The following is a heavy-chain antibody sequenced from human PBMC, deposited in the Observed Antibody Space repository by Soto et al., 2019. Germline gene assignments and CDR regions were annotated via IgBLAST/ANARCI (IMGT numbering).Heavy chain of an antibody. CDR2: ISHDGTNK. V-gene: IGHV3-30-3*01. CDR1: GFTFSTFA. Sequence: GGSLRLSCAASGFTFSTFALHWVRQAPGKGLEWVALISHDGTNKYFADSVKSRITINPDTSKNQFSLQLNSVTPEDTAVYYCARDLIDGVFDYWGQGTLVTVSS. CDR3: ARDLIDGVFDY. D-gene: IGHD3-3*01. J-gene: IGHJ4*02.